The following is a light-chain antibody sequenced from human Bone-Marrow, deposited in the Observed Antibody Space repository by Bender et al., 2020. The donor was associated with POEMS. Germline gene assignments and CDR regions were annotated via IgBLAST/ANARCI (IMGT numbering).Light chain of an antibody. J-gene: IGLJ1*01. CDR1: KLDNKY. CDR3: QAWDTNTPYV. Sequence: YELTQPPSVSVSPGQTATITCSGDKLDNKYTCWYQQKSGQSPILVIYKDDKRPSGIPERFSGSKSGNTATLTIRGTQVMDEADYYCQAWDTNTPYVFGTGTKVTVL. V-gene: IGLV3-1*01. CDR2: KDD.